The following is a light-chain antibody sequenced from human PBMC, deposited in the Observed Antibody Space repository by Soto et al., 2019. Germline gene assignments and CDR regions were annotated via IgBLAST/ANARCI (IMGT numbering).Light chain of an antibody. V-gene: IGLV1-40*01. CDR2: GNS. CDR1: SSNIGAGYD. J-gene: IGLJ1*01. CDR3: QSYDSSLSVLYV. Sequence: QSVLTPPPSVSGAPGQRVTISCTGSSSNIGAGYDVHWYQQLPGTAPKLLIYGNSKRPSGVPDRFSGSKSGTSASLAITGLQAEDEADYYCQSYDSSLSVLYVFGTGTKLTVL.